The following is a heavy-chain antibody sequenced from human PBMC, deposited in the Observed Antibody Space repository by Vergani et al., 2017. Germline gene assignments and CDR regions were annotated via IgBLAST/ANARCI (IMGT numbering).Heavy chain of an antibody. CDR1: GFTFIMHA. CDR2: LSASDRRT. J-gene: IGHJ3*02. Sequence: EVQLLESGGDLVQPGGSLRLSCAASGFTFIMHAMSWVRQAPGKGLEWVSTLSASDRRTHYADSVKGRFTISRDNSKNTLFLHMNSLRPEDTADYYCAKVGRSEVAGTFGAFDIWGQGTMVTVSS. CDR3: AKVGRSEVAGTFGAFDI. D-gene: IGHD6-19*01. V-gene: IGHV3-23*01.